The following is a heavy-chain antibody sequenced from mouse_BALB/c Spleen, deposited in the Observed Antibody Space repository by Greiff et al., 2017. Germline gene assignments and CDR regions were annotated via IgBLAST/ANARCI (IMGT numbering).Heavy chain of an antibody. CDR3: ASGYYYAMDY. Sequence: QVQLKESGPELVRPGESVKISCKGSGYTFTDYAMHWVKQSHAKSLEWIGVISIYYDNTNYNQKFKGKATMTVDKSSSTAYMELAILTSEDAAIYYCASGYYYAMDYWGQGTSVTVSA. J-gene: IGHJ4*01. V-gene: IGHV1-67*01. CDR2: ISIYYDNT. D-gene: IGHD2-2*01. CDR1: GYTFTDYA.